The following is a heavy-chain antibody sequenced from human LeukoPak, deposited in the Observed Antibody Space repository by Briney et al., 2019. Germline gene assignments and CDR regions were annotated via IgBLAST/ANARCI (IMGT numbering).Heavy chain of an antibody. J-gene: IGHJ4*02. V-gene: IGHV1-18*01. CDR2: ISAYNGNT. CDR1: GYTFTSYG. Sequence: GASVKVSCKASGYTFTSYGISWVRQAPGQGLEWMGWISAYNGNTNYAQKLQGGVTMTTDTSTSTAYMELRSLRSDDTAVYYCARGGYYYDSSGYYYEDYWGQGTLVTVSS. CDR3: ARGGYYYDSSGYYYEDY. D-gene: IGHD3-22*01.